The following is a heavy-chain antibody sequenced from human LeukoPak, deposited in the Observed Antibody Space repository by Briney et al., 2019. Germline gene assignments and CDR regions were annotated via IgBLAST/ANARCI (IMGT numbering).Heavy chain of an antibody. J-gene: IGHJ5*02. D-gene: IGHD3-10*01. CDR3: AKTYGSGFDP. CDR2: IHYSGTN. Sequence: SETLSLTCTVSGGSISSYYWNWIRQPPGKGLEWIGYIHYSGTNYYNPSLKSRVTISVDTSKSQFSLKLSSVTAADTAVYYCAKTYGSGFDPWGQGTLVTVSS. V-gene: IGHV4-59*08. CDR1: GGSISSYY.